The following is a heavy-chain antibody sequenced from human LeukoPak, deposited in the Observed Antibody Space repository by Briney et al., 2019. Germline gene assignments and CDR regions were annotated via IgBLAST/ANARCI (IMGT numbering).Heavy chain of an antibody. J-gene: IGHJ4*02. CDR2: IYHSGST. CDR1: GGSISSSNW. D-gene: IGHD2-2*01. Sequence: DPSETLSLTCAVSGGSISSSNWWSWVRQPPGKGLEWIGEIYHSGSTNYNPSLKSRVTISVDKSKNQFSLKLSSVTAADTAVYYCARVRGIGYCSSTSCRYYFDYWGQGTLVTVSS. CDR3: ARVRGIGYCSSTSCRYYFDY. V-gene: IGHV4-4*02.